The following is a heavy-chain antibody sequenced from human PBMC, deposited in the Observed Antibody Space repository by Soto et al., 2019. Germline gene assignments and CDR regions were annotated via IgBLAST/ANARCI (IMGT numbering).Heavy chain of an antibody. V-gene: IGHV4-34*01. Sequence: SETLSLTCAVYGGSFSGYYWSWIRQPPGKGLEWIGEINHSGSTNYNPSLKSRVTISVDTSKNQFSLKLSSVTAADTAVYYCARRYNGNHVWFDPWGQGTLVTVSS. CDR3: ARRYNGNHVWFDP. D-gene: IGHD1-20*01. CDR2: INHSGST. J-gene: IGHJ5*02. CDR1: GGSFSGYY.